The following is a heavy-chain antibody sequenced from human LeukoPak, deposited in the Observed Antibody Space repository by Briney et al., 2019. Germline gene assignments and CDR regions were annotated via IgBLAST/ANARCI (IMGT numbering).Heavy chain of an antibody. CDR2: ISSSSSTI. J-gene: IGHJ6*01. D-gene: IGHD2-2*01. Sequence: GGSLMRFCSASAFTFSDYYMMWIGRAAGKGLEGGSYISSSSSTIYYAHSLKGRFTISRENAKNSLYLQMNSLRAEDTAVYYCARDCSSTSCYLRYYYYGMDVWGQGTTVTVSS. CDR3: ARDCSSTSCYLRYYYYGMDV. CDR1: AFTFSDYY. V-gene: IGHV3-11*01.